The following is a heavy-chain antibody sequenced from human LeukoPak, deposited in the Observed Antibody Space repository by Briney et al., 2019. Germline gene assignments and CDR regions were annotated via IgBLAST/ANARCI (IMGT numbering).Heavy chain of an antibody. V-gene: IGHV1-69*04. CDR2: IIPMFGVT. CDR3: ARDCSGGSCYFDS. D-gene: IGHD2-15*01. CDR1: GGTSSNYA. J-gene: IGHJ4*02. Sequence: GASVKVSCKASGGTSSNYAISWVRQAPGHGLGWMGRIIPMFGVTDYAQKSQGRVTITADKSTDTAYMELSSLRSDDTAVYYCARDCSGGSCYFDSWGQGTRVIVSS.